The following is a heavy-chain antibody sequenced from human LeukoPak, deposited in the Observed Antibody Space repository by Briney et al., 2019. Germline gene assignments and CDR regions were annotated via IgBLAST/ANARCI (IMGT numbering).Heavy chain of an antibody. J-gene: IGHJ5*02. V-gene: IGHV3-23*01. Sequence: GGSLRLSCAASGFTFSSYAMSWVRQAPGKGLEWVSAISGSGGSTYYADSVKGRFTISRDNSKNTLYLQMNSLRAEDTDVYYCAKNPRSYSSSSNWFDPWGQGTLVTVSS. CDR2: ISGSGGST. CDR1: GFTFSSYA. D-gene: IGHD6-13*01. CDR3: AKNPRSYSSSSNWFDP.